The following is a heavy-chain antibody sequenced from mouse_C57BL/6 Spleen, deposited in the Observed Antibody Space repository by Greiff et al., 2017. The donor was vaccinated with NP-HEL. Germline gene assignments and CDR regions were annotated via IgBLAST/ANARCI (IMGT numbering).Heavy chain of an antibody. CDR3: ASFAGTGYFDY. V-gene: IGHV1-22*01. J-gene: IGHJ2*01. D-gene: IGHD3-3*01. Sequence: EVQVVESGPELVKPGASVKMSCKASGYTFTDYNMHWVKQSHGKSLEWIGYINPNNGGTSYNQKFKGKATLTVNKSSSTAYMELRSLTSEDSAVYYCASFAGTGYFDYWGQGTTLTVSS. CDR1: GYTFTDYN. CDR2: INPNNGGT.